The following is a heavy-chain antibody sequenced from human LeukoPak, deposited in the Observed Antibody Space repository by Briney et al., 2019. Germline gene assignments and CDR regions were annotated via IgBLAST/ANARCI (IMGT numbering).Heavy chain of an antibody. Sequence: SETLSLTCTVSGGSISSYYLNWIRQPPGKGLEWIGYIYYSGSTNYSPSLKSRVTISVDTSKNQFSLKLNSVTAADTAVYYCAREIGAYYYGSGTLGYMDVWGKGTTVTVSS. D-gene: IGHD3-10*01. J-gene: IGHJ6*03. V-gene: IGHV4-59*12. CDR1: GGSISSYY. CDR2: IYYSGST. CDR3: AREIGAYYYGSGTLGYMDV.